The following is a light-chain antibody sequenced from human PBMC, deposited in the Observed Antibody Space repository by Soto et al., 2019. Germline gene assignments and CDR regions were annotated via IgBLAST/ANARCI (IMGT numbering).Light chain of an antibody. CDR3: QPYGSSPST. CDR2: SAS. CDR1: QSISGTY. Sequence: PWERATLSCRASQSISGTYLAWYHQKTGQSPRLLIYSASTRAPGIPDRFSGSGSGTDFALTISRLDPEDFSVYYCQPYGSSPSTFGRGTKVEIK. J-gene: IGKJ1*01. V-gene: IGKV3-20*01.